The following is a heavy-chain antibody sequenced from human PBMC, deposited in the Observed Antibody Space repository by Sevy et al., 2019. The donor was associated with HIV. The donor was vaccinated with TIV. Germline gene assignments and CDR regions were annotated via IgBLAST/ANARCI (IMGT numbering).Heavy chain of an antibody. J-gene: IGHJ4*02. D-gene: IGHD3-22*01. V-gene: IGHV4-31*03. Sequence: SETLSLTCTVSGGSISSGGYYWSWIRQYPGKGLEWIGYIYYSGNTYYNPSLKSRVTISVDTSKNQFSLKLSSVTAADTAVYYCATTYCYDSNGHSDYWGQGTLVTVSS. CDR3: ATTYCYDSNGHSDY. CDR1: GGSISSGGYY. CDR2: IYYSGNT.